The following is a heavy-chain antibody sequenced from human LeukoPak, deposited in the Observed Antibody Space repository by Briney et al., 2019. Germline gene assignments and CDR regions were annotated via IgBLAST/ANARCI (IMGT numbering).Heavy chain of an antibody. D-gene: IGHD2-21*01. J-gene: IGHJ4*02. CDR1: GGSFFSYY. CDR3: ARHLNNCGDDCYIFDY. Sequence: SETLTLTCTVSGGSFFSYYWRWIRQAPGKGLEWVGYICYSGSTNYNPSLTSRVAISVDTAKNQFSLRVSSVTAADTAVYYCARHLNNCGDDCYIFDYWGQGTLVTVSS. V-gene: IGHV4-59*08. CDR2: ICYSGST.